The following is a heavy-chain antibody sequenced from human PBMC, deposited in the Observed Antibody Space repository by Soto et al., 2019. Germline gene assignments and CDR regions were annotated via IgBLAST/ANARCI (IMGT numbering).Heavy chain of an antibody. CDR2: ISGSGDST. Sequence: EVQLLESGGGLVQPGGSLRLSCAASGFTVSSYAMSWVRQAPGKGLEWVSVISGSGDSTNYADSVKDRFTISRDNSKNSLFLQMNSLRVEDTAVYYCAKSSTWAHYYYMDVWGKGTTVTVSS. CDR3: AKSSTWAHYYYMDV. V-gene: IGHV3-23*01. D-gene: IGHD2-2*01. CDR1: GFTVSSYA. J-gene: IGHJ6*03.